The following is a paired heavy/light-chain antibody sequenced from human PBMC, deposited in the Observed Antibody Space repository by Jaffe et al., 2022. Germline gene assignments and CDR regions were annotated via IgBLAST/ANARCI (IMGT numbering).Heavy chain of an antibody. D-gene: IGHD3-3*01. CDR3: ARDNHFGRLDF. V-gene: IGHV3-7*01. J-gene: IGHJ4*02. CDR2: INPDGSSR. Sequence: EVQFVESGGGLVQPGGSLRLSCGASGGIFNTYWMTWVRQAPGKGLEWVAIINPDGSSRGYVDSVKGRFSISRDNARNSLYLEMSSLRADDTAVYYCARDNHFGRLDFWGQGTLVTVSS. CDR1: GGIFNTYW.
Light chain of an antibody. V-gene: IGKV2-29*02. CDR3: MQGVHHPKT. J-gene: IGKJ1*01. Sequence: DTVMTQTPLSLSVTPGQSASISCKSSQSLLNSDGNTYLHWYLQKPGQSPQLLVYEVSSRASGVPERFSGSGSGTDFILKISRVEADDVGVYYCMQGVHHPKTFGQGTKVEIK. CDR2: EVS. CDR1: QSLLNSDGNTY.